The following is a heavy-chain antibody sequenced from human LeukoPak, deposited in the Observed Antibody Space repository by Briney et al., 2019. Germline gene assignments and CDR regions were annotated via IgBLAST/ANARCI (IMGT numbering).Heavy chain of an antibody. V-gene: IGHV5-51*01. CDR3: ARHGHCTNGVCYSNYYYYMDV. CDR2: IYPDDSDT. D-gene: IGHD2-8*01. Sequence: GESLKISCKGYGYSFTSYWNGCVRQMTGKGLEWMGSIYPDDSDTRYSLSFEGQFIISVDKTISAAYRKWSSLDSSDTATYYCARHGHCTNGVCYSNYYYYMDVWGKGTTVTVSS. J-gene: IGHJ6*03. CDR1: GYSFTSYW.